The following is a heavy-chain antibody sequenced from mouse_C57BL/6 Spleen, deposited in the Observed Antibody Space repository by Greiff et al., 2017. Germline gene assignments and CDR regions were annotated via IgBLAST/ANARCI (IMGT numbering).Heavy chain of an antibody. CDR3: ARGGEYYGSSYNFDY. Sequence: QVQLQQSGAELARPGASVKLSCKASGYTFTSYGISWVKQRTGQGLEWIGEIYPRSGNTYYNEKFKGKATLTADKSSSTAYMELRSLTSEDSAVSFCARGGEYYGSSYNFDYWGQGTTLTVSS. V-gene: IGHV1-81*01. CDR1: GYTFTSYG. J-gene: IGHJ2*01. D-gene: IGHD1-1*01. CDR2: IYPRSGNT.